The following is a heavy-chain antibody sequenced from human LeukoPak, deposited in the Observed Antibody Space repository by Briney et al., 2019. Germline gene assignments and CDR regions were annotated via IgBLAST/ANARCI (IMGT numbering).Heavy chain of an antibody. V-gene: IGHV1-18*01. J-gene: IGHJ4*02. Sequence: ASVKVSCKASGYTFTSYGVSWVRQAPGQGLEWMGWISAYNGNTNYAQKLQGRVTMTTDTSTSTAYMELRSLRSDDTAVYYCARDIPTVTPLDYWGQGTLVTVSS. D-gene: IGHD4-11*01. CDR1: GYTFTSYG. CDR3: ARDIPTVTPLDY. CDR2: ISAYNGNT.